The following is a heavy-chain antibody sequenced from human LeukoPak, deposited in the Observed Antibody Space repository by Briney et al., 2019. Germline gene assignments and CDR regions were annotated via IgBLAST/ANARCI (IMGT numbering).Heavy chain of an antibody. Sequence: SETLSLTCTVSGGSISSYYWSWIRQPPGKGLEWIGYIYYSGSTNYNPSLKSRVTISVDTSKNQFSLKLSSVTAADTAVYYCARDRLKGSRHYYYYGMGVWGKGTMVTVSS. CDR2: IYYSGST. CDR3: ARDRLKGSRHYYYYGMGV. CDR1: GGSISSYY. V-gene: IGHV4-59*01. J-gene: IGHJ6*04. D-gene: IGHD3-22*01.